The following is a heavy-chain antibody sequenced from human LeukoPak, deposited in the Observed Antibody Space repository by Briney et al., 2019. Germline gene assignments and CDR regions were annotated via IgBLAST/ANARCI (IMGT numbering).Heavy chain of an antibody. J-gene: IGHJ6*03. CDR3: ARDATGYYDILTGYSARPNYYYYYMDV. V-gene: IGHV4-59*01. CDR1: GGSISSYY. D-gene: IGHD3-9*01. Sequence: SETLSLTCTVSGGSISSYYWSWIRQPPGKGLEWIGYIYYSGSTNYNPSLKSRVTISVDTSKNQFSLKLSSVTAADTAVYYCARDATGYYDILTGYSARPNYYYYYMDVWGKGTTVTVSS. CDR2: IYYSGST.